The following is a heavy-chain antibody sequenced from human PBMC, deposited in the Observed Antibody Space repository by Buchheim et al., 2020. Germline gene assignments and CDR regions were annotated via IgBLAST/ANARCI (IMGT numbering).Heavy chain of an antibody. CDR3: ARDNSSGWPYYYYYGMDV. D-gene: IGHD6-19*01. CDR1: GFTFSSYW. J-gene: IGHJ6*02. V-gene: IGHV3-7*01. Sequence: EVQLVESGGGLVQPGGSLRLSCAASGFTFSSYWMSWVRQAPGKGLEWVANIKQDGSEKYYVDSVKGRFTISRDNAKNSQYLQMNSLRAEDTAVYYCARDNSSGWPYYYYYGMDVWGQGTT. CDR2: IKQDGSEK.